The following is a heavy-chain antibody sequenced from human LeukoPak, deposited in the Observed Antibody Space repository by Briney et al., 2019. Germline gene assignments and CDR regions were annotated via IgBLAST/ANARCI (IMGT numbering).Heavy chain of an antibody. CDR1: GFTFSSYA. CDR2: ISYDGSNK. V-gene: IGHV3-30-3*01. CDR3: ARVSVTMGYYGMDV. J-gene: IGHJ6*02. D-gene: IGHD3-10*01. Sequence: PGGSLRLSCAASGFTFSSYAMHWVRQAPGKGLEWVAVISYDGSNKYYADSVKGRFTISRDNSKNTLYLQMNSLRAEDTAVYYCARVSVTMGYYGMDVWGQGTTVTVSS.